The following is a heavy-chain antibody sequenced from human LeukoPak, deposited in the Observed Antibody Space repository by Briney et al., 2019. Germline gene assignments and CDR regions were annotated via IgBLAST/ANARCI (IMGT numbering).Heavy chain of an antibody. V-gene: IGHV4-4*07. CDR1: GVSISDYF. CDR2: TYTSGST. Sequence: KPSEPLSLTCTVSGVSISDYFWSWIRQPAGKGLEWIGRTYTSGSTNYNPSLKSRVTISLDTSKNQFSLKLTSVTAADTAVYYCARSGDRSGYGDYWGQGTLVAVSS. CDR3: ARSGDRSGYGDY. J-gene: IGHJ4*02. D-gene: IGHD3-22*01.